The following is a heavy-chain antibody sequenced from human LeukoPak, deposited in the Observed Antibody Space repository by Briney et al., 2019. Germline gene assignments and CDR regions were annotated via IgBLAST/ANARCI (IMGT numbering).Heavy chain of an antibody. CDR1: GDSVSGNSTA. Sequence: SQTLSLTCAISGDSVSGNSTAYNWIRQSPSRGLEWLGRTYYRSKWYNDYAVSVKSRIIINPDTSKNQLSLQLKSVTPEDTAVYYCARGGQGDGYSADEAFDFWGQGTMVTDSS. V-gene: IGHV6-1*01. D-gene: IGHD5-24*01. J-gene: IGHJ3*01. CDR3: ARGGQGDGYSADEAFDF. CDR2: TYYRSKWYN.